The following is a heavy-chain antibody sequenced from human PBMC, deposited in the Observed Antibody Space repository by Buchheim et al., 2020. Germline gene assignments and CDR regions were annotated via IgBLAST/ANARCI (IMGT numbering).Heavy chain of an antibody. CDR3: ARDDVGIAARPEDYYYGMDV. J-gene: IGHJ6*02. V-gene: IGHV1-69*04. CDR1: GGTFSSYA. D-gene: IGHD6-6*01. Sequence: QVQLVQSGAEVKKPGSSVKVSCKASGGTFSSYAISWVRQAPGQGLEWMGRIIPILGIANYAQKFQGRVTITADKSTSPAYMELSSLRSEDTAVYYCARDDVGIAARPEDYYYGMDVWGQGTT. CDR2: IIPILGIA.